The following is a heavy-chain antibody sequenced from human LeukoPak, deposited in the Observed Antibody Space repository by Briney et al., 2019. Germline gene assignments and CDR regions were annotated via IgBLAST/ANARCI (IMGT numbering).Heavy chain of an antibody. D-gene: IGHD2-15*01. V-gene: IGHV1-69*13. CDR1: GGTFSSYA. CDR2: IIPIFGTA. CDR3: ASGLGFCSGSDCTNLVKDYYYGMNV. Sequence: SVKVSCKASGGTFSSYAISWVRQAPGQGLEWMGGIIPIFGTANYAQKFQGRVTITADESTSTAYMELSSLRSEDTAVYYCASGLGFCSGSDCTNLVKDYYYGMNVWGQGTTVTVSS. J-gene: IGHJ6*02.